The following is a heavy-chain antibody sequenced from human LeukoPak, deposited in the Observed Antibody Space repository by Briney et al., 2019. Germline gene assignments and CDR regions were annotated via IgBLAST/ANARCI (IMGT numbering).Heavy chain of an antibody. CDR2: ITSGFTP. D-gene: IGHD2-15*01. CDR1: GLTFSDYA. V-gene: IGHV3-23*01. J-gene: IGHJ4*02. CDR3: AKDYSDSRVADVFFEY. Sequence: GGSLRLSCAASGLTFSDYAMSWFRQATGKGLEWVSGITSGFTPHYADSVKGRFTISRDNSKNTFHLQLNSLRAEDTAVYYCAKDYSDSRVADVFFEYWGQGTLVTVSS.